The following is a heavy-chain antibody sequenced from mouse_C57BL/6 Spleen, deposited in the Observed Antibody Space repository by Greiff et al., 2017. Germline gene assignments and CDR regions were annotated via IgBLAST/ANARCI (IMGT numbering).Heavy chain of an antibody. V-gene: IGHV5-6*01. D-gene: IGHD2-3*01. CDR3: ARLPDGYPYFDV. J-gene: IGHJ1*03. CDR1: GFTFSSYG. CDR2: ISSGGSYT. Sequence: EVQVVESGGDLVKPGGSLKLSCAASGFTFSSYGMSWVRQTPDKRLEWVATISSGGSYTYYPDSLKGRFTISRDNAKNTLYLQMSSLKSEDTAMYYCARLPDGYPYFDVWGTGTTVTVSS.